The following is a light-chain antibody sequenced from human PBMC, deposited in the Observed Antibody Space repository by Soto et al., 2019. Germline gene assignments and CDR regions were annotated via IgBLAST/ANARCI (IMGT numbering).Light chain of an antibody. Sequence: QSVLTQPASVSGSPGQSITISCTGTSSDVGGYNYVSWYQQHPGKAPKLMIYDVSNRPSGVSSRLSASKSGNTASLTISGLQAEDEADYYCCSFTSTSTPYVFGTGTKVTVL. J-gene: IGLJ1*01. CDR1: SSDVGGYNY. CDR2: DVS. CDR3: CSFTSTSTPYV. V-gene: IGLV2-14*01.